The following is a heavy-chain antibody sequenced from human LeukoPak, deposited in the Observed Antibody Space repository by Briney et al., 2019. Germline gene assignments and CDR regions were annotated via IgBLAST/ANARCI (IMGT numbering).Heavy chain of an antibody. CDR2: ISGSGGST. D-gene: IGHD3-9*01. J-gene: IGHJ4*02. CDR3: ARNPNYDILTGYYEHPYYFDY. CDR1: GFAFSTYA. Sequence: GGSLRLSCAASGFAFSTYAMSWVRQAPGKGLEWVSAISGSGGSTYYADSVKGRFTISRDNSKNTLNLQMNSLRAEDTAVYYCARNPNYDILTGYYEHPYYFDYWGQGTLVTVSS. V-gene: IGHV3-23*01.